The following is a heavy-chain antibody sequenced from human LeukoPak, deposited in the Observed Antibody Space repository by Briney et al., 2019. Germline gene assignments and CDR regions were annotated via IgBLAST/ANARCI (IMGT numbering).Heavy chain of an antibody. CDR2: ISSSSSTI. D-gene: IGHD6-13*01. CDR3: AREPRAAAGTKGSDY. J-gene: IGHJ4*02. Sequence: GGSLRLSCAASGFTFSSYSMNWVRQAPGKGLEWVSYISSSSSTIYYADSVKGRFTISRDNAKNSLYLQMNSLRAEDTAVYYCAREPRAAAGTKGSDYWGQGTLVTVSS. CDR1: GFTFSSYS. V-gene: IGHV3-48*01.